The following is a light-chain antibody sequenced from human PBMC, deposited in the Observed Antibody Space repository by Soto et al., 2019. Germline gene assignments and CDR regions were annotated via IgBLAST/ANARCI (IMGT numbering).Light chain of an antibody. V-gene: IGKV1-9*01. CDR3: QQLHSWGVT. CDR2: GAS. Sequence: DIQMTQSPSTLSASVGDRVTITCRASQGVSNYLAWYQQKPGKAPKLLISGASTLQSGVPSRFSGSGSGTEFTLTVSSLQPEDFATYSCQQLHSWGVTFGGGTKVDIK. J-gene: IGKJ4*01. CDR1: QGVSNY.